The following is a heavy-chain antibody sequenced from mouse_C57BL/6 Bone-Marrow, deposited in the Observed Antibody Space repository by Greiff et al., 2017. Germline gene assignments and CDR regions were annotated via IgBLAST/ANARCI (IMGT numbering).Heavy chain of an antibody. CDR2: ISDGGSYT. CDR3: AREATVVAP. V-gene: IGHV5-4*01. J-gene: IGHJ3*01. D-gene: IGHD1-1*01. Sequence: EVQGVESGGGLVKPGGSLKLSCAASGFTFSSYAMSWVRQTPEKRLEWVATISDGGSYTYYPDNVKGRFTISRDNAKNNLYLQMSHLKSEDTAMYYCAREATVVAPWGQGTLVTVSA. CDR1: GFTFSSYA.